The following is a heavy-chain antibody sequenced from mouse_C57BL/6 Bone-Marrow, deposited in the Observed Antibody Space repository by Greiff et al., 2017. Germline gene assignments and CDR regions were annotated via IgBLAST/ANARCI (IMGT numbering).Heavy chain of an antibody. CDR3: TRRTTDYFDY. J-gene: IGHJ2*01. CDR2: LDPETGGT. Sequence: VQLQQSGAELVRPGASVTLSCKASGYTFTDYEMHWVKQTPVHGLEWIGALDPETGGTAYNQKFKGKAILTADKSSSTAYMELRSLTSEDSAVYYCTRRTTDYFDYWGQGTTLTVSS. CDR1: GYTFTDYE. D-gene: IGHD1-1*01. V-gene: IGHV1-15*01.